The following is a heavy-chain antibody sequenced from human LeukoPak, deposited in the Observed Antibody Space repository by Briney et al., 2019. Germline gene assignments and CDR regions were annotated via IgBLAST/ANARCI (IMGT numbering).Heavy chain of an antibody. V-gene: IGHV3-48*01. J-gene: IGHJ6*03. CDR3: ARRSEFGVLYYMDV. Sequence: GGSLRLSCTASGFTFSTYSMNWVRQAPGKGLEWVSYISGSSGTIYYADSVQGRFTISGDNAKSSLYLQMNSLRAEDTAVYYCARRSEFGVLYYMDVWGKGTTVTVSS. D-gene: IGHD3-16*01. CDR2: ISGSSGTI. CDR1: GFTFSTYS.